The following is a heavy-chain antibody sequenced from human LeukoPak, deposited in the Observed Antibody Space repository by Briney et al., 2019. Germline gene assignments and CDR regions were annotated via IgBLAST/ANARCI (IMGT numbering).Heavy chain of an antibody. Sequence: SETLSLTCTVSGGSISSYYWSWIRQPAGKGLEWIGRIYTSGSTNYNPSLKSRVTMSVDTSKNQFSLKLSSVTAADTAVYYCARASTDILTGYPGIFWFDPWGQGTLVTVPS. J-gene: IGHJ5*02. CDR3: ARASTDILTGYPGIFWFDP. D-gene: IGHD3-9*01. V-gene: IGHV4-4*07. CDR2: IYTSGST. CDR1: GGSISSYY.